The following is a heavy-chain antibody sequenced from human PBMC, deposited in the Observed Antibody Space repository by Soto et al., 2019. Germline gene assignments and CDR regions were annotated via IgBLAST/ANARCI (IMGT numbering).Heavy chain of an antibody. J-gene: IGHJ6*02. CDR2: ISSSSSYI. V-gene: IGHV3-21*01. CDR3: ANPAASSTTGGYYYYGMDV. D-gene: IGHD4-17*01. Sequence: LRLSCAASGFTFSSYSMNWVRQAPGKGLEWVSSISSSSSYIYYADSVKGRFTISRDNAKNSLYLQMNSLRAEDTAVYYCANPAASSTTGGYYYYGMDVWGQGTTVTVSS. CDR1: GFTFSSYS.